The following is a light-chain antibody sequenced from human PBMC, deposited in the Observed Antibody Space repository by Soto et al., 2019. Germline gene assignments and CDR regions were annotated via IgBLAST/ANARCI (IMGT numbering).Light chain of an antibody. CDR2: WAS. Sequence: DIVMTQSPDSLAVSLGERATSECESSQTVFFSTNNKSYLAWYQQRPGQPPKLLISWASIRESGVPDRFSGSGSGTHFTLTIDSLQAEDVAIYYCQQYYDAPRTFGQGTKVDIK. CDR1: QTVFFSTNNKSY. CDR3: QQYYDAPRT. V-gene: IGKV4-1*01. J-gene: IGKJ1*01.